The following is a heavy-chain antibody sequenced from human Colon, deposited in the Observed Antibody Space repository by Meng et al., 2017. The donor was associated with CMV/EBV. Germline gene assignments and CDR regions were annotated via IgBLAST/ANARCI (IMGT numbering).Heavy chain of an antibody. D-gene: IGHD3-10*01. CDR1: GMTLSSYW. J-gene: IGHJ5*01. V-gene: IGHV3-7*04. Sequence: GGSLRLSCAAFGMTLSSYWMTWVRQAPGKGLEWVANIKQDGSETSYVDSVKGRFTISRDNAKNSLYLQMNNLRAEDTAVYYCARGQLWLDSWGQGTLVTVSS. CDR2: IKQDGSET. CDR3: ARGQLWLDS.